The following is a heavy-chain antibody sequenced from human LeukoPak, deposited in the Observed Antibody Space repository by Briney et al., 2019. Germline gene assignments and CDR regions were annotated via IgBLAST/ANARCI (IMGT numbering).Heavy chain of an antibody. CDR2: IYYSGST. D-gene: IGHD3-22*01. V-gene: IGHV4-59*01. J-gene: IGHJ6*03. Sequence: KPSQTLSLTCTVSGGSISSYYWSCIRQPPRKGLGWIGYIYYSGSTNYNPSLRSRVTISVDTSKNQFSLKLSSVTAADTAVYYCARVEFGSGYYFHYYYMDVWGKGTTVTVSS. CDR3: ARVEFGSGYYFHYYYMDV. CDR1: GGSISSYY.